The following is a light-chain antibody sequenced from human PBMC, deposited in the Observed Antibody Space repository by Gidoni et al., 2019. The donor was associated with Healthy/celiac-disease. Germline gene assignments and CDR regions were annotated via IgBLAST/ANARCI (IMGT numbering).Light chain of an antibody. V-gene: IGKV1-5*01. Sequence: DMQMTQSPSTLSASVGDRVTITCRASQSISSWLAWYQQKPGKAPKLLIYDASSLESGVPSRFSGSGSGTEFTLTISSLQPDDFATYYCQQYNSYSWTFXXXTKVEIK. J-gene: IGKJ1*01. CDR2: DAS. CDR1: QSISSW. CDR3: QQYNSYSWT.